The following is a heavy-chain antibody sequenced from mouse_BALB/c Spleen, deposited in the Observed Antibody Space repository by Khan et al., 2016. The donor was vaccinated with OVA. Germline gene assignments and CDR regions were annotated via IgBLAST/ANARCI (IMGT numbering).Heavy chain of an antibody. V-gene: IGHV5-12-2*01. CDR3: ARHGNYVSFDY. D-gene: IGHD2-1*01. J-gene: IGHJ2*01. Sequence: EVQLVESGGGLVQPGGSLKLSCAASGFTFSSYIMSWVRQTPEKRLEWVAYISNGGGSTYYPDTVKGRFTISRDNAKNTLYLQMSSLKSEDTAMYDCARHGNYVSFDYWGQGTTLTVAS. CDR2: ISNGGGST. CDR1: GFTFSSYI.